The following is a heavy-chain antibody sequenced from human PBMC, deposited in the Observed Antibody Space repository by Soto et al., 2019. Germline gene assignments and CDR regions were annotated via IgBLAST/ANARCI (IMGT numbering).Heavy chain of an antibody. V-gene: IGHV3-74*01. CDR3: VRGVIAANCFDY. J-gene: IGHJ4*02. CDR2: INNDGSTT. Sequence: EVQLAESGGGLVQPGGSLRLSCAASGFTFNSYWMHWVRQVPGKGLVWVSRINNDGSTTNYADSVKGRFIISRDNARNTVYLQMNSLRADDTAVYYCVRGVIAANCFDYWGQGTLVTVSS. CDR1: GFTFNSYW. D-gene: IGHD2-15*01.